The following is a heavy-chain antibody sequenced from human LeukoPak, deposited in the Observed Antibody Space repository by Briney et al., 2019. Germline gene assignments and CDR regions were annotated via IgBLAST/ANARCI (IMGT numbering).Heavy chain of an antibody. J-gene: IGHJ4*02. Sequence: GGSLRLSCAASGFTFSSYGMNWVRQAPGKGLEWVSSITSSGGGTYYADSVKGRFTVSRDNSKNTLYLQMNSLSAEDTAIYYCARDLTLSEKFFDYWGQGTLVTVSS. CDR2: ITSSGGGT. V-gene: IGHV3-23*01. CDR1: GFTFSSYG. CDR3: ARDLTLSEKFFDY. D-gene: IGHD1-14*01.